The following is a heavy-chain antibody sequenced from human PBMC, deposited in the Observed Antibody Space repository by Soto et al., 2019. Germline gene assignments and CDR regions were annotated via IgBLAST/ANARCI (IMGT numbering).Heavy chain of an antibody. V-gene: IGHV5-51*01. CDR3: ARQDTNYDYYYGMDV. J-gene: IGHJ6*02. Sequence: GESLKISCKGSGYSFTSYWIGWVRQMPGKGLEWMGIIYPGDSDTRYSPSFQGQVTISADKSISTAYLQWSSLKASDTAMYYCARQDTNYDYYYGMDVWGQGTTVTSP. CDR2: IYPGDSDT. CDR1: GYSFTSYW. D-gene: IGHD1-7*01.